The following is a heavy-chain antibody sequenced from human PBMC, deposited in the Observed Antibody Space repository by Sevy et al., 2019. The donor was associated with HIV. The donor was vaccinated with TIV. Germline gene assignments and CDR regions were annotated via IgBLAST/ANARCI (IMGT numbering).Heavy chain of an antibody. D-gene: IGHD6-13*01. CDR2: IGTAGDP. J-gene: IGHJ2*01. CDR1: GFTFSSYD. CDR3: ARGPSSSSWYHWYFDL. V-gene: IGHV3-13*05. Sequence: GGSLRLSCAASGFTFSSYDMHWVRQGTGKGLEWVSAIGTAGDPYYPGSVKGRFTISREKAKNSSYLQMNSLRAGDTAVYYCARGPSSSSWYHWYFDLWGRGTLVTVSS.